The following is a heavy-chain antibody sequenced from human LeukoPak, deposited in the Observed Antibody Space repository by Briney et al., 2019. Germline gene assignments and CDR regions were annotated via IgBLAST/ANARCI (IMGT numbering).Heavy chain of an antibody. CDR2: IYYSGST. CDR3: ARDPRGKRYCSGGSCYIT. D-gene: IGHD2-15*01. Sequence: SETLSLTCTVSGGSISSSSYYWGWIRQPPGKGLEWTGSIYYSGSTYYNPSLKSRVTISVDTSKNQFSLKLSSVTAADTAVYYCARDPRGKRYCSGGSCYITWGQGTLVTVSS. J-gene: IGHJ5*02. CDR1: GGSISSSSYY. V-gene: IGHV4-39*07.